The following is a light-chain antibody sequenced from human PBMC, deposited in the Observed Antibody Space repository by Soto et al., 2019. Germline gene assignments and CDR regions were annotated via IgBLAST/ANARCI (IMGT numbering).Light chain of an antibody. J-gene: IGLJ1*01. CDR1: SSDVGGYNY. V-gene: IGLV2-8*01. CDR2: DVT. CDR3: SSYAGTNIV. Sequence: QSALTQPPSASGSPGQSVTISCTGTSSDVGGYNYVSWYQQHPGKAPKLMIYDVTKRPSGVPDRFSGSKSGNTASLTVSGLLAEDEADYYCSSYAGTNIVFGTGTKVTVL.